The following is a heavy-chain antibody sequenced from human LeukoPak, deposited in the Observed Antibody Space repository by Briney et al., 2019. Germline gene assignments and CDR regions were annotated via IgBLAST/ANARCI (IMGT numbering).Heavy chain of an antibody. J-gene: IGHJ4*02. CDR1: GFTFSSYS. CDR2: ISSSSSYI. Sequence: PGGSLRLSCAASGFTFSSYSMNWVRQAPGKGLEWVSSISSSSSYIYYADSVKGRFTISRDNAKNSLYLQMNSLRAEDTAVYYCAREGGTYYDFWSGYYPYFDYWGQGTLVTVSS. CDR3: AREGGTYYDFWSGYYPYFDY. D-gene: IGHD3-3*01. V-gene: IGHV3-21*01.